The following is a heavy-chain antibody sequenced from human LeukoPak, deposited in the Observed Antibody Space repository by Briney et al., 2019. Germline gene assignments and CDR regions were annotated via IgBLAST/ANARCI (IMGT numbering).Heavy chain of an antibody. D-gene: IGHD5-18*01. CDR3: ARDRGTPMAHTDH. Sequence: PSETLSLTCTVSGGSISSSSHYWGWIRQPPGKGLEWIGSIYYSGITYYNTSLKSRVTISVDTSMNQFSLKLSSVTAADTAVYYWARDRGTPMAHTDHWGQGTLVTVSS. J-gene: IGHJ5*02. V-gene: IGHV4-39*02. CDR2: IYYSGIT. CDR1: GGSISSSSHY.